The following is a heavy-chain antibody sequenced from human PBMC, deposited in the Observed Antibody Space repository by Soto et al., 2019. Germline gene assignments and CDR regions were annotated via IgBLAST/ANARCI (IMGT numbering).Heavy chain of an antibody. CDR3: AKDLTGYSSSSRGFDY. D-gene: IGHD6-6*01. J-gene: IGHJ4*02. CDR1: GFTFSSYA. V-gene: IGHV3-23*01. CDR2: ISGSGGST. Sequence: EVQLLESGGGLVQPGGSLRLSCAASGFTFSSYAMSWVRQAPGKGLEWVSAISGSGGSTYYADSVKGRFTISRDNSKNTLYLQMNSLRAEDTAVYYCAKDLTGYSSSSRGFDYWGQGTLVTVSS.